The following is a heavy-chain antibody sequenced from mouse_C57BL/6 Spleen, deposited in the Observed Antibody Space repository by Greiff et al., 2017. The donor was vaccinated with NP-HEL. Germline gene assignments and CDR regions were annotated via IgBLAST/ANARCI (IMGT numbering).Heavy chain of an antibody. CDR1: GYTFTDYE. CDR2: IDPETGGT. J-gene: IGHJ4*01. Sequence: VQLQQSGAELVRPGASVTLSCKASGYTFTDYEMHWVKQTPVHGLEWIGAIDPETGGTAYNQKFKGKAILTADKSSSTAYMERRSLTSEDSAVYYCTPGGYDVIYAMDYWGQGTSVTVSS. CDR3: TPGGYDVIYAMDY. V-gene: IGHV1-15*01. D-gene: IGHD2-2*01.